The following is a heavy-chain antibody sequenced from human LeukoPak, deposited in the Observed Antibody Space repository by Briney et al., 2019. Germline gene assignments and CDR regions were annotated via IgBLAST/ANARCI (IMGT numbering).Heavy chain of an antibody. Sequence: GGSLRLSCAASGFTFSSYSMNWVRRAPGKGLEWVSSISSSSSYIYYADSVKGRFTISRDNAKNSLYLQMNSLRAEDTAVYYCASMMIAAAGYDYWGQGTLVTVSS. J-gene: IGHJ4*02. CDR1: GFTFSSYS. D-gene: IGHD6-13*01. V-gene: IGHV3-21*01. CDR3: ASMMIAAAGYDY. CDR2: ISSSSSYI.